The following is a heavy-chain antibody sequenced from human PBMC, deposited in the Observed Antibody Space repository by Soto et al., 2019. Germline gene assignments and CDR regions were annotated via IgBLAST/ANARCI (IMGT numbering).Heavy chain of an antibody. CDR1: RYTVTISE. CDR3: AREWSAAGHFYGMDV. V-gene: IGHV1-8*02. CDR2: MNTNSDDT. Sequence: ASVKIASTTSRYTVTISEINWLLKAPGQGLEWVGWMNTNSDDTRSAQKFRGRLTLTRDKSMRAVYMKLSNLRPDDTAVYYCAREWSAAGHFYGMDVWGQGTTVTVSS. D-gene: IGHD6-13*01. J-gene: IGHJ6*02.